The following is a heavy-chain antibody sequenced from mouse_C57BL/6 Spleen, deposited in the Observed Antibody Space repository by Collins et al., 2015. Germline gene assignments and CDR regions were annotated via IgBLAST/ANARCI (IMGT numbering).Heavy chain of an antibody. V-gene: IGHV1-63*01. CDR1: GYAFTNYW. CDR3: AREGYYGHFDY. J-gene: IGHJ2*01. Sequence: QVQLQQSGAELVRPGTSVKISCKASGYAFTNYWLGWVKQRPGHGLEWIGDIYPGSGNTYYNEKFKGKATLTADKSSSTAYMQLSSLTSEDSAVYFCAREGYYGHFDYWGQGTTLTVSS. CDR2: IYPGSGNT. D-gene: IGHD2-1*01.